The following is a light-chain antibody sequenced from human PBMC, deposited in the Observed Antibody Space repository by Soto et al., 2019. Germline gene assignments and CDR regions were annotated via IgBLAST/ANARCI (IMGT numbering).Light chain of an antibody. Sequence: EVVLAQSPATLSFSPGERATLYCRASQSVSRYLAWYQQKPGQAPRLLIYGASSRATGIPDRFSGSGSGTDFTLTISRLEPEDFAVYYCQQFSSYPLPVGGGTKVDI. CDR3: QQFSSYPLP. CDR1: QSVSRY. V-gene: IGKV3-20*01. J-gene: IGKJ4*01. CDR2: GAS.